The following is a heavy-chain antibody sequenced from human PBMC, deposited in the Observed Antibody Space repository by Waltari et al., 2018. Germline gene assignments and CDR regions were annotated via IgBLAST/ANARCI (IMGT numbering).Heavy chain of an antibody. Sequence: QEQLVQSGAVVQKPGTSVKVSCTASGYIFTAYYIHWVRQAPGQVLEWMERINPSGGSTSDAQKFKGRVMLTSDTSTNTVYIDLSSLKSDDTAVYYWARDAETSDSSGRVPNFDYWGQGILVTVSS. CDR1: GYIFTAYY. V-gene: IGHV1-46*01. J-gene: IGHJ4*02. D-gene: IGHD6-25*01. CDR2: INPSGGST. CDR3: ARDAETSDSSGRVPNFDY.